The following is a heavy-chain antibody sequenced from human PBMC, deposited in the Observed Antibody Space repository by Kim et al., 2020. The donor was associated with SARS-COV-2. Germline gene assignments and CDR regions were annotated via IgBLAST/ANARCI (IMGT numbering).Heavy chain of an antibody. CDR2: IYHSGST. J-gene: IGHJ4*02. Sequence: SETLSLTCAVSGGSISSSNWWSWVRQPPGKGLEWIGEIYHSGSTNYNPSLKSRVTISVDKFKNQFSLKLSSVTAADTAVYYCARVRAAAGTVDYWGQGTLVTVSS. V-gene: IGHV4-4*02. D-gene: IGHD6-13*01. CDR3: ARVRAAAGTVDY. CDR1: GGSISSSNW.